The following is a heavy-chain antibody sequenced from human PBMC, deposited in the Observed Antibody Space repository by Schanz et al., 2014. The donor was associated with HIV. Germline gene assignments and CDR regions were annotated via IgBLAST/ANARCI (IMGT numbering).Heavy chain of an antibody. CDR2: MNPNSGHT. CDR1: GYTFSSYD. J-gene: IGHJ5*02. Sequence: QVQLVQSGAEVKNPGASVKVSCKASGYTFSSYDINWVRLATGQGLEWMGWMNPNSGHTGYAQKFQGRVDMTRTTSISTAYMELRGLTSEDTAVYFCARARAKIEGRPVGNWFDPWGQGTLVTVSS. CDR3: ARARAKIEGRPVGNWFDP. D-gene: IGHD6-6*01. V-gene: IGHV1-8*01.